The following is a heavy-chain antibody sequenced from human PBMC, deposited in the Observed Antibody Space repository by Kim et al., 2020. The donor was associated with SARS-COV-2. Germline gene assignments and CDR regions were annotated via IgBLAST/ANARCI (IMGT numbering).Heavy chain of an antibody. V-gene: IGHV4-34*01. D-gene: IGHD6-13*01. CDR1: GGSFSGYY. CDR3: ARGRYSSSWYS. Sequence: SETLSLTCAVYGGSFSGYYWSWIRQPPGKGLEWIGEINHSGSTNYNPSLKRRVTISVDTSKNQFSLKLSSVTAADTAVYYCARGRYSSSWYSWGQGTLVT. CDR2: INHSGST. J-gene: IGHJ1*01.